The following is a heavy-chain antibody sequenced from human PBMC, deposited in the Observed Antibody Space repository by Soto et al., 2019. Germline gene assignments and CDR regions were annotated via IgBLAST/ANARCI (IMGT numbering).Heavy chain of an antibody. D-gene: IGHD5-12*01. Sequence: ASVKVSCKTSGDTFTDSSMHWVRQAPGQGLEWMGWINLNSGDTNYAEKFRGRVTMTRDTSIITAYMELTRLKSDDTAVYYCARDRRDGSIDYWGQGTLVTVSS. CDR2: INLNSGDT. V-gene: IGHV1-2*02. J-gene: IGHJ4*02. CDR1: GDTFTDSS. CDR3: ARDRRDGSIDY.